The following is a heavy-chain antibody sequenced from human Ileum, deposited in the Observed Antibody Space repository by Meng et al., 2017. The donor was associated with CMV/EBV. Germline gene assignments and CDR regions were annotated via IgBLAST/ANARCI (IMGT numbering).Heavy chain of an antibody. V-gene: IGHV4-4*07. CDR2: IYTSGSS. D-gene: IGHD7-27*01. Sequence: QESGSGRGKPSDTLSLTCTVSGGSMSIYYWSWSRQPAGKGLEWIGRIYTSGSSNYNSSLKSRVTMSVDTSKNQFSMKLNSVTAADTAVYYCAREGPTDWGRALDYWGQGTLVTVSS. CDR3: AREGPTDWGRALDY. J-gene: IGHJ4*02. CDR1: GGSMSIYY.